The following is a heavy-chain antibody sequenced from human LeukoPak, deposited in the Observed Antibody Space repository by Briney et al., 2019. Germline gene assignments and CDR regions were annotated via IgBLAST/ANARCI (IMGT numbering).Heavy chain of an antibody. V-gene: IGHV3-30*18. CDR3: AKDRQQWLAIDY. D-gene: IGHD6-19*01. Sequence: GGSLRLSCAASGFTFSTYGMHWVRQAPGKGLEWVAVISYDGTYKYYADSVKGRFTISRDSSKNTLHLQMNSLRAADTAVYFCAKDRQQWLAIDYWGLGTLVTVSS. CDR2: ISYDGTYK. CDR1: GFTFSTYG. J-gene: IGHJ4*02.